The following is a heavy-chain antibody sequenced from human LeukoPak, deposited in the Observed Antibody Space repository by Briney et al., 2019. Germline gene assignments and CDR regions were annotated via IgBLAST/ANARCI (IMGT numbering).Heavy chain of an antibody. CDR1: GFTFSSYW. Sequence: GGSLRLSCAASGFTFSSYWMSWVRQAPGKGLKWVANIKQDGSEKYYVDSVKGRFTISRDNAKNSLYLQMNSLRAEDTAVYYCASIGLMELGPSFDYWGQGTLVTVSS. J-gene: IGHJ4*02. V-gene: IGHV3-7*01. CDR3: ASIGLMELGPSFDY. CDR2: IKQDGSEK. D-gene: IGHD4/OR15-4a*01.